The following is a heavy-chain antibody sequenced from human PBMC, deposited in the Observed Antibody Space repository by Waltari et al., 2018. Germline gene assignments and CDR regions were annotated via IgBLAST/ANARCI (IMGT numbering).Heavy chain of an antibody. CDR3: ARDEDYGDYGNDAFDI. CDR1: GGTFSSYA. D-gene: IGHD4-17*01. Sequence: QVQLVQSGAEVKKPGSSVKVSCKASGGTFSSYAISWVRQAPGQGLEWMGGIIPIFGTANYAQKFQGRVTITADESTSTAYMELSSLRSEDTAVYYCARDEDYGDYGNDAFDIWGQGTMVTVSS. J-gene: IGHJ3*02. V-gene: IGHV1-69*01. CDR2: IIPIFGTA.